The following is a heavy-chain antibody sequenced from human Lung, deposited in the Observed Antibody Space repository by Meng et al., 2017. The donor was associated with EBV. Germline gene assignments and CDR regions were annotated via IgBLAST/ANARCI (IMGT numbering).Heavy chain of an antibody. CDR2: INTNTGNP. V-gene: IGHV7-4-1*02. CDR1: GYSFTSYA. D-gene: IGHD6-25*01. Sequence: QGQLVQTGCELKNPGASCKVSCKASGYSFTSYAMNWVRQAPGQGLEWMGWINTNTGNPTYAQGFTGRFVFSLDTSVSTAYLQISSLKAEDTAVYYCARDSEAADYWGQGTLVTVSS. J-gene: IGHJ4*02. CDR3: ARDSEAADY.